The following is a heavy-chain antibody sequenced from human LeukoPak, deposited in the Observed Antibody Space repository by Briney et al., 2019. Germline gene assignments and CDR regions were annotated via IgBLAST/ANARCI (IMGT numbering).Heavy chain of an antibody. J-gene: IGHJ4*02. CDR2: ISSSRSYT. CDR3: ARWDCSGWSTY. D-gene: IGHD6-13*01. CDR1: GFNFSDYY. Sequence: GGSLRLSCAASGFNFSDYYMNWIRQAPGKGLEWVSYISSSRSYTNYADSVKGRFTISRDNAKNSLYLQMNSLRVEHTVVYYCARWDCSGWSTYWGQGSLVTVSS. V-gene: IGHV3-11*06.